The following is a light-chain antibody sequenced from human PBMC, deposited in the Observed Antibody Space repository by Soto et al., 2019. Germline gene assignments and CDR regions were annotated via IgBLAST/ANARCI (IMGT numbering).Light chain of an antibody. Sequence: DIQMTQSPSTLSGSVGDRVTITCRASQTISNYLAWYQQKPGKVPKLLIYTASTLKNGVPSRFSGSGSGTDFTLTISSLQPDDFATYYCQQYKSASQAFGQGTKVEIK. J-gene: IGKJ1*01. CDR1: QTISNY. CDR2: TAS. CDR3: QQYKSASQA. V-gene: IGKV1-27*01.